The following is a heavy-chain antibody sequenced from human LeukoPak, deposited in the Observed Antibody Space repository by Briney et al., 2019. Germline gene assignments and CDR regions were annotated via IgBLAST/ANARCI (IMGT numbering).Heavy chain of an antibody. CDR2: INTDGSNT. J-gene: IGHJ4*02. D-gene: IGHD1-26*01. CDR3: ARDQSIAGPTTADY. V-gene: IGHV3-74*01. CDR1: GFTFSSLW. Sequence: GGSLRLSCAAPGFTFSSLWMHWVRQAPGKGLVWVSRINTDGSNTIYADSVKGRFTISRDNAKNTLYLQMNSLRAEDTAVYYCARDQSIAGPTTADYWGQGTLVTVSS.